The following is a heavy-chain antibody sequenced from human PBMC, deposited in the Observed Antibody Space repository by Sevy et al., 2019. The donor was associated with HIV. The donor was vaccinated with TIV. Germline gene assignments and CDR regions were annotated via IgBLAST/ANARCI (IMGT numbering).Heavy chain of an antibody. D-gene: IGHD3-3*01. CDR1: GFTFSSYW. CDR3: ARDIYILDAKATIFGVVMVGYYYGMDV. CDR2: IKQDGSEK. V-gene: IGHV3-7*03. Sequence: GGSLRLSCAASGFTFSSYWMSWVRQAPGKGVEWVANIKQDGSEKYYVDSVKGRFTISRDNAKNSLYLQMNSLRAEDTAVYYCARDIYILDAKATIFGVVMVGYYYGMDVWGQGTTVTVSS. J-gene: IGHJ6*02.